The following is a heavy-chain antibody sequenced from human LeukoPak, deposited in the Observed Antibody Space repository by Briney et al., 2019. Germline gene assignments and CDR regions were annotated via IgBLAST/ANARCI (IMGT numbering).Heavy chain of an antibody. Sequence: GGSLRLSCVASGFTFSSYSMNWVRQAPGKWLGWVSSISSSSSYIYYADSVKGRFTISRDNAKNSLYLQMNSLRAEDTAVYYCARGDRDLYCSSTSCYPVLGGQGTLVTVSS. CDR1: GFTFSSYS. CDR3: ARGDRDLYCSSTSCYPVL. CDR2: ISSSSSYI. V-gene: IGHV3-21*01. D-gene: IGHD2-2*01. J-gene: IGHJ4*02.